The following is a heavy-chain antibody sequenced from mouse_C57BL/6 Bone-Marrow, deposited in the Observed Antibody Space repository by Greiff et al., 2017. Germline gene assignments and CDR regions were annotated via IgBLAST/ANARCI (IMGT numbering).Heavy chain of an antibody. Sequence: EVQLQQPGAELVRPGASVKLSCTASGFNIKDDYMHWVKQRPEQGLEWIGWIDPENGDTEYASKFQGKATITADTSSNTAYLQLSSLTSEDSAVYYCARRDYYYGTPNEWGTGTTVTVSS. D-gene: IGHD1-1*01. CDR3: ARRDYYYGTPNE. CDR2: IDPENGDT. J-gene: IGHJ1*03. CDR1: GFNIKDDY. V-gene: IGHV14-4*01.